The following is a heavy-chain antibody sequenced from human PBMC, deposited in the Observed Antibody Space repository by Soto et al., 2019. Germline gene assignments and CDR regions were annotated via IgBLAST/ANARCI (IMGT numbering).Heavy chain of an antibody. J-gene: IGHJ4*02. D-gene: IGHD6-13*01. CDR2: IGNSDESR. CDR3: ARDPIAISEGNLFFFDN. V-gene: IGHV3-23*01. CDR1: GFTFNTYV. Sequence: QTVGSLRLSCAASGFTFNTYVMSCVRHSPGKGLEWVSSIGNSDESRYYADSVKGRFTISRDNSRDTLYLQINSLRAEDAATYFCARDPIAISEGNLFFFDNWGLGTLVTVSS.